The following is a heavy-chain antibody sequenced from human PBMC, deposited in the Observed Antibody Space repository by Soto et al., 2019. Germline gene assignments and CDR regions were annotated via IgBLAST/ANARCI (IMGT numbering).Heavy chain of an antibody. CDR3: ARDLAAVPRAFDY. J-gene: IGHJ4*02. Sequence: QVQLHESGPGLLKPLETLSLTCTVSGGSIISSFYLGVRQPQGKGLEWIGSVYYTGTTDYNPSLKSRVNTSVDTSRTQYSLNRRSVTAADAAVYYCARDLAAVPRAFDYWGRGTLVTVSS. D-gene: IGHD6-13*01. CDR1: GGSIISSF. V-gene: IGHV4-59*01. CDR2: VYYTGTT.